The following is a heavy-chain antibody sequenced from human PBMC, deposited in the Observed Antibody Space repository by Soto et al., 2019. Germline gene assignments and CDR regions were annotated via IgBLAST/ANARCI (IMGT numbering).Heavy chain of an antibody. CDR1: GFIFSTYT. D-gene: IGHD3-16*01. V-gene: IGHV3-48*02. CDR3: ARLYTTSRVGAWFDP. J-gene: IGHJ5*02. CDR2: ISAGSDAI. Sequence: EGQLVESGGGLVLPGGSRRLSCAASGFIFSTYTLNWVRQAPGKGLEWVSYISAGSDAIHYADSVKGRFTVSRDNAKNSLFLQMNSLRDEDTAVYYCARLYTTSRVGAWFDPWGQGTLVTVSS.